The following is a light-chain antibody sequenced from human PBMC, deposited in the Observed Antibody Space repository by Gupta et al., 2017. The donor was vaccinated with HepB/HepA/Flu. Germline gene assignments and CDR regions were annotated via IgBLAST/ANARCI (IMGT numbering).Light chain of an antibody. V-gene: IGLV1-47*01. J-gene: IGLJ1*01. Sequence: QSVLTQPPSASGTPGQRVTISCSGSSSNIGSNYVYWYQQLPGTAPKLLIYRNNQRPSGVPDRFSGSNSGTSASLAISGLRSEDEADYYCAAWDDSLGGRVYVFGTGTKVTVL. CDR1: SSNIGSNY. CDR2: RNN. CDR3: AAWDDSLGGRVYV.